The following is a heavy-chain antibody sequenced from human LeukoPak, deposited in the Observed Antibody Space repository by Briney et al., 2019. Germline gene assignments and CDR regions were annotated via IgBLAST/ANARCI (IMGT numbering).Heavy chain of an antibody. CDR3: ATGADYCFPN. J-gene: IGHJ4*02. D-gene: IGHD2/OR15-2a*01. Sequence: GGSLRLSCAASGFTFSSYGMHWVRQARGKGLEWVAFIRYDGSNKYYADSVKGRFTISRDNSKNTLYLQMNSLRPEDTALYFCATGADYCFPNWGQGTLVTVSS. V-gene: IGHV3-30*02. CDR2: IRYDGSNK. CDR1: GFTFSSYG.